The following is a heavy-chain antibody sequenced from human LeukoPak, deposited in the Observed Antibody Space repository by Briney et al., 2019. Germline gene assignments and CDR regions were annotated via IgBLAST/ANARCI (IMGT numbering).Heavy chain of an antibody. CDR2: ISGSGGST. CDR3: AREGIVVSFDY. Sequence: SCKASGGTFSSYAMSWVRQAPGKGLEWVSAISGSGGSTYYADSVKGRFTISRDNSKNTLYLQMNSLRAEDTAVYYCAREGIVVSFDYWGQGTLVTVSS. D-gene: IGHD2-21*01. J-gene: IGHJ4*02. CDR1: GGTFSSYA. V-gene: IGHV3-23*01.